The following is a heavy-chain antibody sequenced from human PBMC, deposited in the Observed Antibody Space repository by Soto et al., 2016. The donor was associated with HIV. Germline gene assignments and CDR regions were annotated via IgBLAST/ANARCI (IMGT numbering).Heavy chain of an antibody. J-gene: IGHJ4*02. Sequence: EVQLVESGGGLVQPGGSLRLSCAASGFNFSSYWMHWVRQAPGKGLMWVSRINSDGSNTRYADSVKGRFTISRDNAKNTLYLQMNSLRADDTAVYYCARDRFVFGVGSLYYWGQGTLGHRLL. CDR2: INSDGSNT. V-gene: IGHV3-74*01. D-gene: IGHD3-3*01. CDR1: GFNFSSYW. CDR3: ARDRFVFGVGSLYY.